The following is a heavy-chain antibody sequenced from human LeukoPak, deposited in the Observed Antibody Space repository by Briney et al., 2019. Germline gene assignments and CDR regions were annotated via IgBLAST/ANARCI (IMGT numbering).Heavy chain of an antibody. V-gene: IGHV1-69*13. CDR3: ARDGSYGDYVFEEFYFDY. CDR2: IIPIFGTA. Sequence: SVKVSCMASGGTFSSYAISWVRQAPGQGLEWMGGIIPIFGTANYAQKFQGRVTITADESTSTAYMELSSLRSEDTAVYYCARDGSYGDYVFEEFYFDYWGQGTLVTVSS. J-gene: IGHJ4*02. D-gene: IGHD4-17*01. CDR1: GGTFSSYA.